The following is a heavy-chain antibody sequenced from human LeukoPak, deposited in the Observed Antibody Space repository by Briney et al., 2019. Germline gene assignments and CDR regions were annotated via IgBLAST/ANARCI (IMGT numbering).Heavy chain of an antibody. J-gene: IGHJ4*02. CDR3: ARDRYSYGSPFDY. CDR1: GFTFDDYG. V-gene: IGHV3-20*04. D-gene: IGHD5-18*01. Sequence: PGGSLRLSCAASGFTFDDYGMSWVRHAPGKGLEWVSGINWNGGSTGYADSVKGRFTISRDNAKNSLYMQMNSLGAEDTAVYYCARDRYSYGSPFDYWGQGTLVTVSS. CDR2: INWNGGST.